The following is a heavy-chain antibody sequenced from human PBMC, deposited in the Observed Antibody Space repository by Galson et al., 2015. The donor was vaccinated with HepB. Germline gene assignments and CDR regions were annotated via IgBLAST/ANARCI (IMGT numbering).Heavy chain of an antibody. J-gene: IGHJ4*02. Sequence: SVMVSCKASGYTFISYDITWVRQATGQGLEWMGWMNPKSGNTGYAQKFQGRVTTNRDTSINTAYMELSSLTSEDTAICYCFRLTPDSGTGLRTYWGQGTLVTVSS. CDR2: MNPKSGNT. CDR1: GYTFISYD. D-gene: IGHD3/OR15-3a*01. V-gene: IGHV1-8*01. CDR3: FRLTPDSGTGLRTY.